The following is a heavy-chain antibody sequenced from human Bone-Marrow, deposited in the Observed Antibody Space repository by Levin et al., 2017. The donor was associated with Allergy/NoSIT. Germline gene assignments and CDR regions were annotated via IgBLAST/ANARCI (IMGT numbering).Heavy chain of an antibody. CDR1: GYTFTNHD. D-gene: IGHD3-10*01. CDR3: ARGAGTGGRDWFDP. V-gene: IGHV1-8*01. Sequence: VASVKVSCKGSGYTFTNHDINWVRQASGQGLEWMGWMNSYSGNTGYAEKFQGRVTMTGDTSISTAYMELSSLRFEDTAVYYCARGAGTGGRDWFDPWGQGTLVTVSS. CDR2: MNSYSGNT. J-gene: IGHJ5*02.